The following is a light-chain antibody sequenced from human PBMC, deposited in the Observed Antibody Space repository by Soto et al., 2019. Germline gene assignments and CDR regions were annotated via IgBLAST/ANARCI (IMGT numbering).Light chain of an antibody. CDR1: SIDVGGYKC. CDR3: ASYTSSSTSVI. CDR2: EVS. J-gene: IGLJ2*01. V-gene: IGLV2-14*01. Sequence: QSALTQPASEAGSPGQSLTSSCTGTSIDVGGYKCVSWYQQHPDKAPKLIIFEVSNRPSGISSRFSGSPSGNTASLTISGLPAEDAADYYCASYTSSSTSVIFGRGTRVTDL.